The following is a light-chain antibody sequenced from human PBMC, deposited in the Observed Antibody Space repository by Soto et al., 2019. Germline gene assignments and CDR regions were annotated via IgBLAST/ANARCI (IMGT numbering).Light chain of an antibody. CDR2: DAS. Sequence: DIQMTQSPSSLSSSVGDRVTITCRASQGISTWLAWYQQKPEQAPRTLIFDASNLQSGVPPRFSGSGSGTDFTLTISSVQPEDFATYYCQQYNSYPITFGGGTKVDIK. V-gene: IGKV1D-16*01. CDR1: QGISTW. CDR3: QQYNSYPIT. J-gene: IGKJ4*01.